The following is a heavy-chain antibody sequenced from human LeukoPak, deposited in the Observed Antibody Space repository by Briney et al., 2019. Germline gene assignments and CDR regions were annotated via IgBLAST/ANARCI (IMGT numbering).Heavy chain of an antibody. J-gene: IGHJ2*01. CDR1: GFTFSSYS. CDR3: ARDPTRYFDL. Sequence: GGSLRLSCAASGFTFSSYSMNWVRQAPGKGLEWVSYISSSSTIYYADSVKGRFTISRDNAKNSLYLQMNSLRAEDTAVYYCARDPTRYFDLWGRGTLVTVSS. V-gene: IGHV3-48*01. CDR2: ISSSSTI. D-gene: IGHD1-1*01.